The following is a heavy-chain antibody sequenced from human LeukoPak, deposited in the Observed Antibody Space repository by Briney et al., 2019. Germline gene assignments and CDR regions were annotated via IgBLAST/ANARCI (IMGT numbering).Heavy chain of an antibody. Sequence: GESLKISCKGSGYSFTSYWIGWVRQMPGKGLGWMGNIYPGDSDARYSPSFQGQVTISADKSISTAYLQWSSLKASDTAMYYCARVPGIAVAGPFDYWGQGTLVTVSS. CDR3: ARVPGIAVAGPFDY. CDR2: IYPGDSDA. V-gene: IGHV5-51*03. CDR1: GYSFTSYW. D-gene: IGHD6-19*01. J-gene: IGHJ4*02.